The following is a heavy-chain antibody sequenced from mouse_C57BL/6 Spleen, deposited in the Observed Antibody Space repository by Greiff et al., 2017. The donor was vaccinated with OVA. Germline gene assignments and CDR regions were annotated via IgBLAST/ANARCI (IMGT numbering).Heavy chain of an antibody. CDR2: IRLKSDNYAT. CDR1: GFTFSNYW. Sequence: EVKLVESGGGLVQPGGSMKLSCVASGFTFSNYWMNWVRQSPEKGLEWVAQIRLKSDNYATHYAESVKGRFTITSDDSKSSVYLQRNNVRAEDTGMYYCTGAYAMDYWGQGTSVTVSS. CDR3: TGAYAMDY. J-gene: IGHJ4*01. V-gene: IGHV6-3*01.